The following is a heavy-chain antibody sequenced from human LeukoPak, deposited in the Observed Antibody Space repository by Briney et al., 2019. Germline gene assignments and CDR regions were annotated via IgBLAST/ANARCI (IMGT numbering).Heavy chain of an antibody. CDR1: GGSLTSGGSY. Sequence: SQRLSPTCTVSGGSLTSGGSYWSWIRHHPGKGLEWIRYIYYSGSTYYNPSLKRLVTISVDTSKNQFSLKLSSVTAADTAVYYCARAPTSIAARRTPRDAFDIWGQGTMVTVSS. J-gene: IGHJ3*02. V-gene: IGHV4-31*01. D-gene: IGHD6-6*01. CDR2: IYYSGST. CDR3: ARAPTSIAARRTPRDAFDI.